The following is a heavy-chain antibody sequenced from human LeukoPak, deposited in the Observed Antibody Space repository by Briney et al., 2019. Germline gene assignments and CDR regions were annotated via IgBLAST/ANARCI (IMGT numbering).Heavy chain of an antibody. CDR2: ISSSSSYI. J-gene: IGHJ6*02. D-gene: IGHD2-21*02. Sequence: KPGGSLRLSCAASGFTFSSYSMNWVRQAPGKGLEWVSSISSSSSYIYYADSVKGRFTISRDNAKNSLYLQMNSLRAEDTAVYYCARDLCGGDCFDYYYYGMDVWGQGTTVTVSS. V-gene: IGHV3-21*01. CDR1: GFTFSSYS. CDR3: ARDLCGGDCFDYYYYGMDV.